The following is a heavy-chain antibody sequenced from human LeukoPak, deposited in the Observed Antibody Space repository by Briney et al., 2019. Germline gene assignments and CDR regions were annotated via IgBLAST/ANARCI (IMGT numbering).Heavy chain of an antibody. D-gene: IGHD6-19*01. Sequence: PGGSLRLSCAASRFTFSNYWMSWVRQAPGKGLEWVANIKQDGSEKNYVGSVKGRFTISRDNSKNTLYLQMNSLRAEDTAVYYCARESVVVAGTVDYWGQGTLVTVSS. V-gene: IGHV3-7*01. CDR3: ARESVVVAGTVDY. J-gene: IGHJ4*02. CDR2: IKQDGSEK. CDR1: RFTFSNYW.